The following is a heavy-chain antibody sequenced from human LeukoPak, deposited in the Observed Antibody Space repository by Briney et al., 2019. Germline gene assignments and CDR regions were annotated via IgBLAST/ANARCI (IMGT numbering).Heavy chain of an antibody. V-gene: IGHV4-59*01. CDR3: ARVSYDYDYYYYGMDV. J-gene: IGHJ6*02. Sequence: SETLSLTCTVSGGPISSYYWSWIRQPPGKGLEWIGYIYYSGSTNYNPSLKSRVTISVDTSKNQFSLKLSSVTAADTAVYYCARVSYDYDYYYYGMDVWGQGTTVTVSS. CDR2: IYYSGST. CDR1: GGPISSYY. D-gene: IGHD5-12*01.